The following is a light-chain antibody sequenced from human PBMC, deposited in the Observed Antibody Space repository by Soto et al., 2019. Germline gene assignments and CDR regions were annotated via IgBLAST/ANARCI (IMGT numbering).Light chain of an antibody. V-gene: IGKV1-6*01. CDR3: LQLYNYPRT. CDR2: AAS. CDR1: QAIRSD. Sequence: IQMTQSPSSLSASVGDRVTITCRASQAIRSDLAWYQQKPGMAPKFLIFAASNLQRGVPARLSGSGSGTDFTLTISSLQPEDFATYYCLQLYNYPRTFGQGTKV. J-gene: IGKJ1*01.